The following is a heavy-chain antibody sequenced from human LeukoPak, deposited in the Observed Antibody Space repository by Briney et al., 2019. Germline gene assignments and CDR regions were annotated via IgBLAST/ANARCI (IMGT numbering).Heavy chain of an antibody. Sequence: ASVKVSCKASGGTFSSYAISWVRQAPGQGLEWMGWINPNSGGTNYAQKFQGWVTMTRDTSISTAYMELSRLRSDDTAVYYCARGGPTHLGVPRPDYYYYGMDVWGQGTTVTVSS. CDR3: ARGGPTHLGVPRPDYYYYGMDV. D-gene: IGHD3-16*01. CDR2: INPNSGGT. V-gene: IGHV1-2*04. CDR1: GGTFSSYA. J-gene: IGHJ6*02.